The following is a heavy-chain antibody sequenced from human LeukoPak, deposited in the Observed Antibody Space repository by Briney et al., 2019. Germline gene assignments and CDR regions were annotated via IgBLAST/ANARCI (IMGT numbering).Heavy chain of an antibody. D-gene: IGHD2-15*01. CDR1: DYTFTNYG. CDR3: ARASAQWSDY. CDR2: ISAYNGDT. Sequence: ASVNVSCKASDYTFTNYGISWVRQAPGQGLEWMGWISAYNGDTNYAQKFQGRLTLTTDTSTSTAYMELRSLRSDDTAIYYCARASAQWSDYWGQGTLVTVSS. J-gene: IGHJ4*02. V-gene: IGHV1-18*01.